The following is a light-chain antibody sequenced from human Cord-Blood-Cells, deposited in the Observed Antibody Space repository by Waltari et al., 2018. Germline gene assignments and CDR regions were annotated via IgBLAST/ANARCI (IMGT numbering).Light chain of an antibody. V-gene: IGKV1-39*01. J-gene: IGKJ2*01. CDR2: ATS. CDR1: QSISSY. Sequence: DFQMTQSPSSLSASVGDRVTITCLASQSISSYLNWYQQKPGKAPNLLIYATSSLQSGVQSRFSGSGSETDFTLTISSLQPEDFATYYCQQGYSTPDTFGQVTKLETK. CDR3: QQGYSTPDT.